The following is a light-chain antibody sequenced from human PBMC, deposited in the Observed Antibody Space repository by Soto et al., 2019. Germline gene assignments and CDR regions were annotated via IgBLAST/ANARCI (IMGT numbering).Light chain of an antibody. J-gene: IGKJ3*01. V-gene: IGKV3-15*01. CDR1: QIVNRN. CDR3: QQYDNWPWGPFT. Sequence: EIVMTQSPAILSVSPGERVTLSCRASQIVNRNLAWYQQTPGQAPRLLIYGASSRATGTPDRFSGSASGTDFTLTITSLQSEDFAVYYCQQYDNWPWGPFTFGPGTRVDAK. CDR2: GAS.